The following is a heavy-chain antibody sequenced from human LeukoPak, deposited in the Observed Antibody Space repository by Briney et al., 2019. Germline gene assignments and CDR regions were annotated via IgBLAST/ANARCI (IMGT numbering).Heavy chain of an antibody. J-gene: IGHJ1*01. CDR3: ARDRRLHQ. V-gene: IGHV3-48*03. CDR2: ISSSGTFI. Sequence: GRSLRLSCAASGFSFSCDDMNWVRQAPGKGLEWPSYISSSGTFIYYADSVKGRFTISRDNAKNSLYLQMNSLRVEDTAIYHCARDRRLHQWGQGTLVTVSS. CDR1: GFSFSCDD.